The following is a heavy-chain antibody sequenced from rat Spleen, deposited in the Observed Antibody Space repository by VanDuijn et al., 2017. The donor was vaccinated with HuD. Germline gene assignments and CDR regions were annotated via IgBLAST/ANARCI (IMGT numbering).Heavy chain of an antibody. D-gene: IGHD1-11*01. CDR3: TRSYGGYTSHGCAY. Sequence: QVQLKESGPDLVQPSQTLSLTCTVSGFSLTSYGVSWVRQPPGKGLEWMGVIRTGGNTEYNSLLKSRLSISRDTSKSQVFLKMNSLQTEDTAMYFCTRSYGGYTSHGCAYWGQGTLVTVSS. CDR1: GFSLTSYG. V-gene: IGHV2-16*01. J-gene: IGHJ3*01. CDR2: IRTGGNT.